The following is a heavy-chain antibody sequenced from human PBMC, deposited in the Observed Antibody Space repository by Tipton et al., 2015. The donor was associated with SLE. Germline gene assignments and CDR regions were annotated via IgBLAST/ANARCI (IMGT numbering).Heavy chain of an antibody. CDR3: ARERGDAFDI. J-gene: IGHJ3*02. CDR1: GGSFSGYY. V-gene: IGHV4-34*01. CDR2: INHSGST. Sequence: TLSLTCAVYGGSFSGYYWSWIRQPPGKGLEWIGEINHSGSTNYNPSLKSRVTISVDTPKNQFSLKLSSVTAADTAVYYCARERGDAFDIWGQGTMVTVSS.